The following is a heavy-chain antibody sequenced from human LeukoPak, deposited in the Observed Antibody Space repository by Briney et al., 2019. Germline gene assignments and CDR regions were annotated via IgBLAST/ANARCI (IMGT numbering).Heavy chain of an antibody. Sequence: PGGSLRLSCAASGFTFSSYSMNWVRQAPGKGLEWVSSISSSSSYIYYADSVKGRFTISRDNAKNSLYLQMNSLRAEDTAVYYCARGVARGRAFDDWGQGTLVTVSS. D-gene: IGHD3-10*01. CDR1: GFTFSSYS. J-gene: IGHJ4*02. V-gene: IGHV3-21*01. CDR2: ISSSSSYI. CDR3: ARGVARGRAFDD.